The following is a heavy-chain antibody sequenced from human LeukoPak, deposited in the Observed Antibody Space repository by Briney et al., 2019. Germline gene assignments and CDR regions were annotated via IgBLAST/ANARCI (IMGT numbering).Heavy chain of an antibody. CDR3: ARTGYSSSSSDY. D-gene: IGHD6-13*01. Sequence: GESLKISCKGSGYRFTSSSIGWVRQMPGKGLEWMGIIYPRDSDTRYSPSFQGQVTISADKSISTAYLQWSSLKASDTAIYYCARTGYSSSSSDYWGQGNLVTVSS. V-gene: IGHV5-51*01. J-gene: IGHJ4*02. CDR2: IYPRDSDT. CDR1: GYRFTSSS.